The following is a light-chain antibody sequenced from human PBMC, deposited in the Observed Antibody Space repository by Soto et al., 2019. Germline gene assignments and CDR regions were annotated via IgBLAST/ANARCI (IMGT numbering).Light chain of an antibody. V-gene: IGKV1-27*01. J-gene: IGKJ5*01. Sequence: DIQMTQSPSSLSSSVGDRVTITCRASQSISSFLAWYQQKPGKVPKLLISAASTLQSGIPSRFSGSGSGTDFTLTITSQQPEVVATYYCQKYSSVITFGQGTRLEIK. CDR3: QKYSSVIT. CDR2: AAS. CDR1: QSISSF.